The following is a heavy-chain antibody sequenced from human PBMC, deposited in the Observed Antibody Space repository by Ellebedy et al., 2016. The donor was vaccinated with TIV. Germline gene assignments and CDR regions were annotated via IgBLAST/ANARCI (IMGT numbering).Heavy chain of an antibody. V-gene: IGHV3-7*04. J-gene: IGHJ4*02. CDR1: GFTFSNYW. Sequence: GESLKISCVASGFTFSNYWMSWVRQAPGKGLEWVANIKQDGSEKSYVDSVKGRFTISRDNAKNSMYLQMNSLSAEDTALYYCARDRATLIDYWGQGTLVTVSS. D-gene: IGHD5-24*01. CDR2: IKQDGSEK. CDR3: ARDRATLIDY.